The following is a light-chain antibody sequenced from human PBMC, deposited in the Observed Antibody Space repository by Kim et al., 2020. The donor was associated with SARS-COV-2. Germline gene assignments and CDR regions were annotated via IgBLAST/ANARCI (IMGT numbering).Light chain of an antibody. Sequence: DVIMTQSPLSLPVTLGQPASISCRSSQSLVFSDGKTYLNWFHQRPGQSPRRLIYKVSNRDSGVPDRFSGSGSGTDFTLKISRVEAEDVVVYYCMDGTHWPPSFTFGGGTKVDIK. CDR2: KVS. J-gene: IGKJ4*01. V-gene: IGKV2-30*01. CDR1: QSLVFSDGKTY. CDR3: MDGTHWPPSFT.